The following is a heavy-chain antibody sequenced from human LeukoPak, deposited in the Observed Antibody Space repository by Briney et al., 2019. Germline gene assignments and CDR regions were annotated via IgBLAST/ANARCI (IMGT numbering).Heavy chain of an antibody. V-gene: IGHV3-48*03. J-gene: IGHJ4*02. D-gene: IGHD1-26*01. CDR2: ISSSSSTI. CDR1: GFTFSSYE. Sequence: PGGSLRLSCAASGFTFSSYEMNWVRQAPGKGLEWVSYISSSSSTIYYADSVKGRFTISRDNAKNSLYLQMNSLRAEDTAVYYCAREPMREGSYFDYWGQGTLVTVSS. CDR3: AREPMREGSYFDY.